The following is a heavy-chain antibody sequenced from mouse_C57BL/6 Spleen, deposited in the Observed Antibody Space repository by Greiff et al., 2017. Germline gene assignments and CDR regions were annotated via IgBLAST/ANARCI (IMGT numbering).Heavy chain of an antibody. V-gene: IGHV1-62-2*01. D-gene: IGHD2-2*01. J-gene: IGHJ1*03. CDR3: ARHGPYGYPYRYCEV. CDR2: FYPGGGRI. Sequence: QVQLQQSGAELVKPGASVKLSCKASGYTFTEYTIHWVKQRSGQGLEWIGWFYPGGGRIMYNEKFKDKATLPADNSSRTVHMESSRLTADDSAVYFCARHGPYGYPYRYCEVWGTGTTVTVSS. CDR1: GYTFTEYT.